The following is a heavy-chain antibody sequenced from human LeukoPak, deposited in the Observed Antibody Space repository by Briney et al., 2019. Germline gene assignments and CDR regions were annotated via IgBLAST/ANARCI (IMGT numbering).Heavy chain of an antibody. CDR3: ASSRSRDY. Sequence: GGSLRLSCAASGFTFDGYAMHWVRQAPGKGLEWVSGISWNSGSIGYTDSVKGRFTISRDNAKNSLYLQMNSLRAEDTAVYYCASSRSRDYWGQGTLVTVSS. D-gene: IGHD1-26*01. J-gene: IGHJ4*02. V-gene: IGHV3-9*01. CDR1: GFTFDGYA. CDR2: ISWNSGSI.